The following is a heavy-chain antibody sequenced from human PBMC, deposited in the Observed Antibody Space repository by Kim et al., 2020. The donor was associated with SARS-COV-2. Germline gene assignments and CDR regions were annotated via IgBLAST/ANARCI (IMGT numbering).Heavy chain of an antibody. Sequence: APVKVSCKASGYTFTAYLLHWVRQAPGQGLEWMGWINPKTGGTKYAQKFQGRVTMTSDTSISTAYMEVGSLMSDDTAVYYCARAPVDDRPRGDYWGQGTLVTVSS. CDR3: ARAPVDDRPRGDY. CDR1: GYTFTAYL. CDR2: INPKTGGT. D-gene: IGHD1-1*01. V-gene: IGHV1-2*02. J-gene: IGHJ4*02.